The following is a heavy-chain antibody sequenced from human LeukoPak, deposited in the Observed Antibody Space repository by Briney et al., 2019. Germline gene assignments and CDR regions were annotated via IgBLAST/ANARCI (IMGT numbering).Heavy chain of an antibody. CDR3: ARPMRAAAGPRYYYYYGMDV. J-gene: IGHJ6*02. Sequence: ASVKVSCKASAYRFTSYGISWVRQAPGQGLEWMGWISTYNGDTKVAQKFQGRVSMTTDTSSRTAYMELRSLRTDDTAVYYCARPMRAAAGPRYYYYYGMDVWGQGTTVTVS. V-gene: IGHV1-18*01. CDR2: ISTYNGDT. D-gene: IGHD6-13*01. CDR1: AYRFTSYG.